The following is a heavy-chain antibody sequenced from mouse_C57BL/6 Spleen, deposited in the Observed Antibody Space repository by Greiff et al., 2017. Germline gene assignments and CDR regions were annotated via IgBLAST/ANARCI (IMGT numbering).Heavy chain of an antibody. J-gene: IGHJ4*01. CDR1: GFTFSSYA. D-gene: IGHD2-4*01. Sequence: EQLVESGEGLVKPGGSLKLSCAASGFTFSSYAMSWVRQTPEKRLEWVAYISSGGDYIYYADTVKGRFTISRDNARNTLYLQMSSLKSEDTAMYYCTRAVYYDYDDGDYYAMDYWGQGTSVTVSS. CDR3: TRAVYYDYDDGDYYAMDY. V-gene: IGHV5-9-1*02. CDR2: ISSGGDYI.